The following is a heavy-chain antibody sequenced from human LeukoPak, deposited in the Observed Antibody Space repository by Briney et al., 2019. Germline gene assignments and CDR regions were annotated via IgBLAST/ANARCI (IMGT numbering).Heavy chain of an antibody. CDR3: ARAVVVTAPLDY. V-gene: IGHV1-2*06. CDR1: GYTFTGYY. CDR2: INPNSGGT. D-gene: IGHD2-21*02. Sequence: ASVKVSCKASGYTFTGYYMHWVRQAPGQGLEWMGRINPNSGGTNYAQKFQGRVSMTRDTSISTAYMELSRLRSDDTAVYYCARAVVVTAPLDYWGQGTLVTVSS. J-gene: IGHJ4*02.